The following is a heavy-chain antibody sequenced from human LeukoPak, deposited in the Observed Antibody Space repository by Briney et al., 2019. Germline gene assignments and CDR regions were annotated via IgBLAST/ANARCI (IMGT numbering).Heavy chain of an antibody. J-gene: IGHJ6*02. D-gene: IGHD3-9*01. CDR1: GGSIRCKDY. V-gene: IGHV4-59*12. Sequence: SETLSLTCSVSGGSIRCKDYWSWLRQSPGKGLEWIGYIYNSAITNYNPHLKSRVTISPDTSKNQFSLELTSVTAADTATYYCVRDRVTGRFFGMDVWGQGTTIIVSS. CDR2: IYNSAIT. CDR3: VRDRVTGRFFGMDV.